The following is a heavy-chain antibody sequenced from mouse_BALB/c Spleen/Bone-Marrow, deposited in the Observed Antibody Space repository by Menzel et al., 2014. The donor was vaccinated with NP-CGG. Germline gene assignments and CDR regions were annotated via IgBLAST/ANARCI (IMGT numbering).Heavy chain of an antibody. CDR3: ARCDGYSYYFDY. CDR1: GYTFSSDY. J-gene: IGHJ2*01. V-gene: IGHV1-80*01. CDR2: IYPGDGDT. Sequence: VQLQESGAELVKPGASVKLSCKASGYTFSSDYMYGVKQRPGQGLEWIGQIYPGDGDTNYNGKFKGKATLTADKSSSTAYMQLSSLTSEDSAIYFCARCDGYSYYFDYWGQGTTLTVSS. D-gene: IGHD2-3*01.